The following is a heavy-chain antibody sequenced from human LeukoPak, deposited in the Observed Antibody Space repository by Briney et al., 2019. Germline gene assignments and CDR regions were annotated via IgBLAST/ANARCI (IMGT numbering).Heavy chain of an antibody. CDR2: ISNDGSKK. D-gene: IGHD4-17*01. CDR3: ARRTTVTLSFDY. J-gene: IGHJ4*02. Sequence: PGGSLRLSCAASGFAFSSYGMHWVRQAPGKGLDWVAVISNDGSKKYYADSVKGRFTISRDNSKNTLSLQVSSLRTEDTAVYYCARRTTVTLSFDYWGQGTLVTVSS. V-gene: IGHV3-30*03. CDR1: GFAFSSYG.